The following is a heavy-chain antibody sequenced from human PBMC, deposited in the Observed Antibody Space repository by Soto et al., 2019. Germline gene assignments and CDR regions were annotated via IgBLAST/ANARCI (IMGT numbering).Heavy chain of an antibody. J-gene: IGHJ6*02. Sequence: PGGSLRLSCAASGFSVSRNYMSWVRQAPGKGLEWVSVIYSGGTTYYADSVKGRFTISRDNSKNTLYLQMNTLRAEDTAVYYCERDQRALLAVYGMDVWGQGTTVTVSS. CDR1: GFSVSRNY. V-gene: IGHV3-53*01. CDR2: IYSGGTT. CDR3: ERDQRALLAVYGMDV.